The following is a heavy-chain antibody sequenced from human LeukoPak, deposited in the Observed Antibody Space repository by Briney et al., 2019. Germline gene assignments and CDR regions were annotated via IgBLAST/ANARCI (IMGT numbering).Heavy chain of an antibody. J-gene: IGHJ4*02. D-gene: IGHD5-24*01. Sequence: SETLSLTCTVSGYSISSGYYWGWIRQPPGKGLEWIGEINHSGSTNHNPSLKSRVTISVDTSKNQFSLKLSSVTAADTAVYYCARWLQVVDYWGQGTLVTVSS. CDR2: INHSGST. CDR3: ARWLQVVDY. V-gene: IGHV4-38-2*02. CDR1: GYSISSGYY.